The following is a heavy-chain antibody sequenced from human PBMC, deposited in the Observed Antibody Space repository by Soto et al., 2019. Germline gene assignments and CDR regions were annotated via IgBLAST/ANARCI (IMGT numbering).Heavy chain of an antibody. J-gene: IGHJ6*02. CDR1: GGSFSGYY. CDR3: ARVPPMIYGESRGYYYGMDV. D-gene: IGHD4-17*01. V-gene: IGHV4-34*01. Sequence: QVQLQQWGAGLLKPSETLSLTCAVYGGSFSGYYWSWIRQPPGKGLEWIGEINHSGSTNYNPSLKSRVTISVDTSKIQFSLKLSAVTAADTAVYYCARVPPMIYGESRGYYYGMDVWGQGTTVTVSS. CDR2: INHSGST.